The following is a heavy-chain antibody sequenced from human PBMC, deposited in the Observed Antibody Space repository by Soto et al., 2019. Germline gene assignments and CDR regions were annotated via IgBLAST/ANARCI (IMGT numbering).Heavy chain of an antibody. D-gene: IGHD6-19*01. V-gene: IGHV3-48*01. CDR3: ARDSPEYSSGWYGPGPRAYYYYMDV. CDR1: GFTFSSYS. CDR2: ISSSSSTI. Sequence: GGSLRLSCAASGFTFSSYSMNWVRQAPGKGLEWVSYISSSSSTIYYADSVKGRFTISRDNAKNSLYLQMNSLRAEDTAVYYCARDSPEYSSGWYGPGPRAYYYYMDVWGKGTTVTVSS. J-gene: IGHJ6*03.